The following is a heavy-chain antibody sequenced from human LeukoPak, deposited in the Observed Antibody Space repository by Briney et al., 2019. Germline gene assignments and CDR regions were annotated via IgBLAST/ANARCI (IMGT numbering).Heavy chain of an antibody. CDR2: ISAYNGNT. J-gene: IGHJ4*02. D-gene: IGHD2-2*02. CDR3: ARDNSPYQLLYTLNDY. CDR1: GYTSTSYG. V-gene: IGHV1-18*01. Sequence: ASVKVSCKASGYTSTSYGISSVRQAPGQGVEWMGWISAYNGNTTYAQKLQGRVTMTTDTSTSTAYMELRSLRSDDTAVYYCARDNSPYQLLYTLNDYWGQGTLVTVSS.